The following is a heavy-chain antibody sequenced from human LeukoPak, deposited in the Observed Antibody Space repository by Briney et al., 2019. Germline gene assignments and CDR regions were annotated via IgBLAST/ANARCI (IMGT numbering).Heavy chain of an antibody. CDR3: AREIVGAISYYCDY. D-gene: IGHD1-26*01. CDR2: ISAYNGNT. Sequence: ASVKVSCKASGYTFTSYGISWVRQAPGQGLEWLGWISAYNGNTNYAQKLQGRGTRTTDTSKSTGYMELRSLRADDTAVYYCAREIVGAISYYCDYWGQGTLVTVSS. V-gene: IGHV1-18*01. J-gene: IGHJ4*02. CDR1: GYTFTSYG.